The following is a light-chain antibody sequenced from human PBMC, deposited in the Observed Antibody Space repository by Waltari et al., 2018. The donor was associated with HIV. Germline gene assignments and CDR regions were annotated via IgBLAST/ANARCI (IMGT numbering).Light chain of an antibody. Sequence: DIVMTPFTDSLVVCLGASATISCKASQSVLSSSNNQNYLTWYQQKPGQPPKLIMYWASTRKSGVPDRFSGSGSGTDFTLTISSLQAEYVAVYYCQQFYSSPPTFGGGTKVEIK. CDR2: WAS. V-gene: IGKV4-1*01. J-gene: IGKJ4*01. CDR1: QSVLSSSNNQNY. CDR3: QQFYSSPPT.